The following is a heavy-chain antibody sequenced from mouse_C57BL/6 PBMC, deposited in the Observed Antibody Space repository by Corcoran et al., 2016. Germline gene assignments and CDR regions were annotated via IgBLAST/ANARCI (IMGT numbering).Heavy chain of an antibody. CDR2: IYPRDGST. J-gene: IGHJ2*01. D-gene: IGHD1-1*01. CDR1: GYTFTSYE. V-gene: IGHV1-85*01. Sequence: QVQLQQSGPELVKPGASVKLSCKASGYTFTSYEINWVKQRPGQGLEWIGWIYPRDGSTKYNEKFKGKATLTVDTSSSTSYMELHSLTSEDSAVYFCSSHRVDYFDYWGQGTTLTVSS. CDR3: SSHRVDYFDY.